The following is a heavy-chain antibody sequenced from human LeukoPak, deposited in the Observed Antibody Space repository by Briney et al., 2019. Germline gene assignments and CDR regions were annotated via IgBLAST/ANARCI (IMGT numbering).Heavy chain of an antibody. Sequence: GASVKVSCKASGYTFTGYYMHWVRQAPGQGLEWIGWINPNSGGTNYAQKFQGRVTMTRDTSISTAYMELSRLRSDDTAVYYCARAYCSGGSCFTHENWFDPWGQRTQVTVSS. CDR3: ARAYCSGGSCFTHENWFDP. D-gene: IGHD2-15*01. CDR2: INPNSGGT. CDR1: GYTFTGYY. V-gene: IGHV1-2*02. J-gene: IGHJ5*02.